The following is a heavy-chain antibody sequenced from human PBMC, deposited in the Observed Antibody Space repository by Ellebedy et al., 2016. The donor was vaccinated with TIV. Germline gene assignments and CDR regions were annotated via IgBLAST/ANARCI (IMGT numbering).Heavy chain of an antibody. V-gene: IGHV3-33*06. CDR1: GFTFSDYG. CDR2: IWYDGSKK. CDR3: AKEGEWELLNWIDS. Sequence: GGSLRLXXAASGFTFSDYGMHWARQAPGKGLEWVAVIWYDGSKKYYADSVKGRFTISRDNSKNTLYLQMNSLRAEDTAVYFCAKEGEWELLNWIDSWGQGTLVTVSS. J-gene: IGHJ4*02. D-gene: IGHD1-26*01.